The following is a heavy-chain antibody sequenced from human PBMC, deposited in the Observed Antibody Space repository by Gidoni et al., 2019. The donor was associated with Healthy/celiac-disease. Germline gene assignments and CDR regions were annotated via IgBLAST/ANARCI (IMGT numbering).Heavy chain of an antibody. Sequence: EVQLVDSWGGLVKPGGSLRLACGASGFTFSSYSMNWVRQAPGKGLEWVSVISSSSSYIYYADSVKGRFTISRDNAKNSLYLQMNSLRAEDTAVYYCARGDEVVATSFGYWGQGTLVTVSS. D-gene: IGHD5-12*01. CDR1: GFTFSSYS. V-gene: IGHV3-21*01. CDR3: ARGDEVVATSFGY. CDR2: ISSSSSYI. J-gene: IGHJ4*02.